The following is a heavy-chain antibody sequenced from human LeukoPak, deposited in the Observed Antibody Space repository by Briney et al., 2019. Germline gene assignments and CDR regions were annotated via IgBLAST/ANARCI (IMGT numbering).Heavy chain of an antibody. CDR3: ARDEGDDSSGYRH. V-gene: IGHV1-2*04. D-gene: IGHD3-22*01. Sequence: ASVKVSCKASEYIFTGYYMHWVRQAPGQGLEWMGWINPNSGGTNYAQKFQGWVTMTRDTSISTAYMELSRLRSDDTAVYYCARDEGDDSSGYRHWGQGTLVTVSS. CDR2: INPNSGGT. J-gene: IGHJ4*02. CDR1: EYIFTGYY.